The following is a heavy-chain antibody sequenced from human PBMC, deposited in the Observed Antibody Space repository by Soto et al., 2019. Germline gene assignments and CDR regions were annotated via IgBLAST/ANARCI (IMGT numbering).Heavy chain of an antibody. J-gene: IGHJ4*02. V-gene: IGHV4-31*03. CDR2: IYNSGNT. CDR3: ARAPQVLVTASHFDS. CDR1: GGSFSSRGCC. D-gene: IGHD2-21*02. Sequence: PSETLPLTCSVGGGSFSSRGCCWSWVRQHPGKGLEWIGNIYNSGNTYFNPSLKSRVAISVDASKNQFSLKLISVTAADTAVYYCARAPQVLVTASHFDSWGQGTLVTVSS.